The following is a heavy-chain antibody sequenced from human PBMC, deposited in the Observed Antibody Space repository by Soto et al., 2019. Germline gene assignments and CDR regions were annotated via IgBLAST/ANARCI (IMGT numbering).Heavy chain of an antibody. CDR3: ASGGSGWYLFFEY. CDR1: GFTFSDYY. D-gene: IGHD6-19*01. CDR2: ISSSSSYT. Sequence: PGGSLRLSCAASGFTFSDYYMSWIRQAPGKGLEWVSYISSSSSYTNYADSVKGRFTISRDNAKNSLYLQMNSLRAEDTAVYYCASGGSGWYLFFEYWGQGTLVTVSS. J-gene: IGHJ4*02. V-gene: IGHV3-11*03.